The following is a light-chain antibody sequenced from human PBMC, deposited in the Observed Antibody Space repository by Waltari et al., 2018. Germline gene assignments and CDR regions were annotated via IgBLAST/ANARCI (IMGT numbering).Light chain of an antibody. J-gene: IGLJ2*01. CDR2: GTN. Sequence: QSVLAQPPSASGTPGQRITISCSGDSSTIGSTTVNWYQQLPGTAPELLSYGTNRRPSGVPDRFSGSKSGTSASLAISGLHSEDEADYYCAAWDDSLNGVVFGGGTKLTVL. CDR1: SSTIGSTT. CDR3: AAWDDSLNGVV. V-gene: IGLV1-44*01.